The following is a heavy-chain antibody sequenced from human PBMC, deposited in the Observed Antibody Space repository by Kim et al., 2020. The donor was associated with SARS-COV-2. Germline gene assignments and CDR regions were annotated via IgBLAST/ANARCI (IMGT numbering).Heavy chain of an antibody. CDR2: IYHSGST. Sequence: SETLSLTCAVSGGSISSGGYSWSWIRQPPGKGLEWIGYIYHSGSTYYNPSLKSRVTISVDRSKNQFSLKLSSVTAADTAVYYCARGGRLRYGIELDYWGQGTLVTVSS. D-gene: IGHD3-16*01. V-gene: IGHV4-30-2*01. CDR1: GGSISSGGYS. CDR3: ARGGRLRYGIELDY. J-gene: IGHJ4*02.